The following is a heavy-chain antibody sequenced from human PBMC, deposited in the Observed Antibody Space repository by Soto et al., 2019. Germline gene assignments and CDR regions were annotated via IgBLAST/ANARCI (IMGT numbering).Heavy chain of an antibody. CDR3: ARISGSASGNYYRDY. V-gene: IGHV3-21*01. CDR1: GFTFSGYS. Sequence: EVQLVESGGGLVKPGESLRLSCTASGFTFSGYSMNWVRQSPGKGLEWVSSISPSSDYMFYADSVKGRFTISRDNAKKSLYLQVNSLRAEDTAIYYCARISGSASGNYYRDYWGQGTLVNVSS. J-gene: IGHJ4*02. CDR2: ISPSSDYM. D-gene: IGHD3-10*01.